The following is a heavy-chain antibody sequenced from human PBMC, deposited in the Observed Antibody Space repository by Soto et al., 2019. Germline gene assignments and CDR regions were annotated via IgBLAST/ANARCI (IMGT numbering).Heavy chain of an antibody. CDR3: ASKRPYSSSNRFDY. D-gene: IGHD6-6*01. CDR2: INHSGST. Sequence: QVQLQQWGAGLLKPSETLSLTCAVYGGSFSGYYWSWIRQPPGKWLEWIGEINHSGSTNYNPSLKSRVTISVDTSKNQFSLKLSSVTAADTAVYYCASKRPYSSSNRFDYWGQGTLVTVSS. V-gene: IGHV4-34*01. J-gene: IGHJ4*02. CDR1: GGSFSGYY.